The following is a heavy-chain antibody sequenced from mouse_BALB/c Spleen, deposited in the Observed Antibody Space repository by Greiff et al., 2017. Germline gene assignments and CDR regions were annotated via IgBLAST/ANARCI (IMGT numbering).Heavy chain of an antibody. CDR1: GYTFTDYW. V-gene: IGHV1-69*01. Sequence: QVQLQQPGAELVMPGASVKMSCKASGYTFTDYWMHWVKQRPGQGLEWIGAIDTSDSYTSYNQKFKGKATLTVDESSSTAYMQLSSLTSEDSAVYYCAREEGGNYEELYAMDYWGQGTSVTVSS. J-gene: IGHJ4*01. CDR2: IDTSDSYT. D-gene: IGHD2-1*01. CDR3: AREEGGNYEELYAMDY.